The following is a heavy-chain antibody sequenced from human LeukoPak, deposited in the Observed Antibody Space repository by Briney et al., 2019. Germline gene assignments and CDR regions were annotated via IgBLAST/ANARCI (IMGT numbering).Heavy chain of an antibody. V-gene: IGHV4-61*01. CDR2: ISYSGRA. CDR3: SRDFGSSTSCHFDY. D-gene: IGHD2-2*01. Sequence: SETLSLTCTVSGGSVSSDNYYWTWIRQPPGKGLEWFGYISYSGRATYNPSLKSRVTMSIDTSKNQFSLKLSSVTAADTAVYYCSRDFGSSTSCHFDYWGQGTLVTVSS. J-gene: IGHJ4*02. CDR1: GGSVSSDNYY.